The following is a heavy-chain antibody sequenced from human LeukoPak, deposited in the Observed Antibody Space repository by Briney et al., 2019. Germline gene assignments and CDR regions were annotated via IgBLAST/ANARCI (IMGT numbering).Heavy chain of an antibody. CDR3: ARNPPRNYLRYNWFDP. V-gene: IGHV1-18*03. CDR2: ISAYNGNT. D-gene: IGHD1-7*01. J-gene: IGHJ5*02. Sequence: ASVKVSCKASGYTFTSYGISWVRQALGQGLEWMGWISAYNGNTNYAQKLQGRVTMTTDTSTSTAYMELRSLRSDDMAVYYCARNPPRNYLRYNWFDPWGQGTLVTVSS. CDR1: GYTFTSYG.